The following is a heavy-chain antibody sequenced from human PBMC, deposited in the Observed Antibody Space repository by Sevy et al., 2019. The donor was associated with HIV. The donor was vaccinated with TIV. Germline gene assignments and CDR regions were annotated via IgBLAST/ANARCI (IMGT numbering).Heavy chain of an antibody. Sequence: GGSLRLSCVASGFRFSDTWMNWVRQAPGKGLEWVANIIGDGSDENYVDYVEGRFTISRDNAKNLLYLQMNSLRVEDTAVYYCAHETFGRFQSWGQGTLVTVSS. CDR3: AHETFGRFQS. CDR1: GFRFSDTW. D-gene: IGHD3-16*01. J-gene: IGHJ4*02. V-gene: IGHV3-7*01. CDR2: IIGDGSDE.